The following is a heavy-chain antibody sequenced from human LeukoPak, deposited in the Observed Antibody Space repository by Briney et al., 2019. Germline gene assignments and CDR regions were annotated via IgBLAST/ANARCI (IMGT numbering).Heavy chain of an antibody. J-gene: IGHJ4*02. CDR3: ARVVDYGDYRNGFLDC. D-gene: IGHD4-17*01. CDR2: IFPGDSDT. Sequence: GESLKISCKGSGYTFSIYWIGWVRQMPGKGLEWMAIIFPGDSDTRYSPSFQGQVTISVDKSISTAYLQWSSLKASDTAMYYCARVVDYGDYRNGFLDCWGQGTLVTVSS. V-gene: IGHV5-51*01. CDR1: GYTFSIYW.